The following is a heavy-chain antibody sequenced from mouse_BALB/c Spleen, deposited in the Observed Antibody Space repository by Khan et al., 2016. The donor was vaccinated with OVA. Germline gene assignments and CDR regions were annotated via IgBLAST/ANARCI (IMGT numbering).Heavy chain of an antibody. D-gene: IGHD2-14*01. CDR2: INPSNGYS. J-gene: IGHJ3*01. Sequence: VQLQESGAELARPVASVKMSCKASGYTFTSYTIHWIKLRPGQGLEWIGYINPSNGYSNYNQKFKDKVTLTADKSSTTAYMQLSSLTSDDSAVYNCVRDGAYHRNDGWFAYWGLGTLVTVSA. V-gene: IGHV1-4*01. CDR3: VRDGAYHRNDGWFAY. CDR1: GYTFTSYT.